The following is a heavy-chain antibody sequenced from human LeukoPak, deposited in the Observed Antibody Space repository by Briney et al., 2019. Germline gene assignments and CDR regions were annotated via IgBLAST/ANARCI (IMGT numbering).Heavy chain of an antibody. J-gene: IGHJ6*02. V-gene: IGHV4-59*01. CDR1: DVSINSYY. CDR2: IYYNGNT. CDR3: ARGRSNYYGMDV. D-gene: IGHD1-26*01. Sequence: SETLSLTCSVSDVSINSYYWNWIRRPPGKGLEWIGYIYYNGNTNYSPSLKSRVTMSVDTSKNLFSLKVSSVTAADTAVYYCARGRSNYYGMDVWGQGTTVTVSS.